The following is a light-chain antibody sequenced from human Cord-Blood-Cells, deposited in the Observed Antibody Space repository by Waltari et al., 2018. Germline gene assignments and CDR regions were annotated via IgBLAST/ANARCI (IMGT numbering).Light chain of an antibody. V-gene: IGKV3-20*01. CDR3: QQYDSSPIT. Sequence: EIVLTQSPGTLSLSPGERATLSCRASQSVSSSYLAWYQQKPGQAPRLLIDGASSRATGIPDRFSGNGSGTDFTLTISRLESEDFAVYYCQQYDSSPITFGQGTRLEIK. CDR1: QSVSSSY. J-gene: IGKJ5*01. CDR2: GAS.